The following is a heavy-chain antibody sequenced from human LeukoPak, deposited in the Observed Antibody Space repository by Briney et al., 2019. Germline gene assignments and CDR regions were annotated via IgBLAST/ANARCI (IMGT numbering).Heavy chain of an antibody. CDR2: INHSGST. J-gene: IGHJ4*02. Sequence: MSSETLPLTCAVYGGSFSGYYWSWIRQPPGKGLEWIGEINHSGSTNYNPSLKSRVTISVDTSKNQFSLKLSSVTAADTAVYYYARREWIQLWRYWGQGTLVTVSS. CDR1: GGSFSGYY. V-gene: IGHV4-34*01. CDR3: ARREWIQLWRY. D-gene: IGHD5-18*01.